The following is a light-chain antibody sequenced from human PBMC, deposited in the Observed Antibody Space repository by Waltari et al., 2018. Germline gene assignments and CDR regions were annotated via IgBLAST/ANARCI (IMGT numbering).Light chain of an antibody. J-gene: IGLJ2*01. CDR3: ASFAGSNTL. V-gene: IGLV2-8*01. CDR2: EVS. Sequence: QSALTQPPSASGSPGQSVTISCPGTSTDIGVYNYVSWYQQHPGKAPKLFIYEVSERPSGVPDRFSGSKSGITASLTVFGLQTEDEADYYCASFAGSNTLFGGGTKLTVL. CDR1: STDIGVYNY.